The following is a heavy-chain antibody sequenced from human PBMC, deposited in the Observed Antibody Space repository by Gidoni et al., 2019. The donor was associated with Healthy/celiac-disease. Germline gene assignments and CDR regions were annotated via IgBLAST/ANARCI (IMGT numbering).Heavy chain of an antibody. V-gene: IGHV3-66*01. CDR1: GFTVRSQY. D-gene: IGHD5-12*01. Sequence: EVQLVESGGGFVQPGGYLSLSCAASGFTVRSQYMRWVRQAPGKGLEWVSGIYSGGSTYYADSVKGRFTISRDNSKNTLYLQMNSLRAEDTAVYYCARGVEEMATIREGFWDYWGQGTLVTVSS. J-gene: IGHJ4*02. CDR3: ARGVEEMATIREGFWDY. CDR2: IYSGGST.